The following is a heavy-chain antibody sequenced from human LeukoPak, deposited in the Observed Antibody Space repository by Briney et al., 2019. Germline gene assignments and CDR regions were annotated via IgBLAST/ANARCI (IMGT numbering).Heavy chain of an antibody. CDR2: ISGSGGST. J-gene: IGHJ4*02. CDR1: GFTFSSYA. D-gene: IGHD6-19*01. CDR3: VKDRRTDYRGAWY. V-gene: IGHV3-23*01. Sequence: PGGSLRLSCAASGFTFSSYAMTWVRQAPGKGLEWVSTISGSGGSTHYADSAKGRFTISRDNSKNTLYLQMNSLRAGDTAVYYCVKDRRTDYRGAWYWGQGTLVSVSS.